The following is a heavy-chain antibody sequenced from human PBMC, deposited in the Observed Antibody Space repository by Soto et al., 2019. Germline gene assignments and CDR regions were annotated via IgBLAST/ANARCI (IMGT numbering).Heavy chain of an antibody. D-gene: IGHD5-12*01. V-gene: IGHV3-23*01. Sequence: GGSLRLSCAASGFTFSSHAMSWVRQAPGKGLEWVSALDAGGTNTLYADSVKGRFTISRDNSKKTLYLQMSNLRAEETALYYCARGPVATIPPRLDSWGQGTLVTVSS. CDR2: LDAGGTNT. CDR3: ARGPVATIPPRLDS. CDR1: GFTFSSHA. J-gene: IGHJ4*02.